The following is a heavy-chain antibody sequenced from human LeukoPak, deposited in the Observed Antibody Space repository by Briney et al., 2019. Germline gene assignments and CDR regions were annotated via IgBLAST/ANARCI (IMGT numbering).Heavy chain of an antibody. CDR1: GGSISSYY. J-gene: IGHJ6*03. D-gene: IGHD3-22*01. CDR2: IYYSGST. Sequence: SETLSLTCTVSGGSISSYYWSWIRQPPGKGLEWIGYIYYSGSTNYNPSLKSRVTISVDTSKNQFSLKLSSVTAADTAVYYCARNTYYHDSRSLYYYYYMDVWGKGTTVTVSS. CDR3: ARNTYYHDSRSLYYYYYMDV. V-gene: IGHV4-59*01.